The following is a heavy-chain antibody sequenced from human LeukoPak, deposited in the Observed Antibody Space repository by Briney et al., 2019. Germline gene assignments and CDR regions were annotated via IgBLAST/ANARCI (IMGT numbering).Heavy chain of an antibody. Sequence: ASVKVSCKASGYTFTGYYMHWVRQAPGQGLEWMGWINPNSGDTKYAQRFQGRVTMTRDTSISAAYMEVSRLRSEDTAVYYCARDIISGSAYYYDAFDIWGQGTMVTVSS. CDR2: INPNSGDT. CDR3: ARDIISGSAYYYDAFDI. V-gene: IGHV1-2*02. CDR1: GYTFTGYY. J-gene: IGHJ3*02. D-gene: IGHD3-22*01.